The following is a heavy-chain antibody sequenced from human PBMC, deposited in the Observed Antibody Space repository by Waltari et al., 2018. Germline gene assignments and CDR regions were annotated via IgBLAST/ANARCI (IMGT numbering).Heavy chain of an antibody. CDR2: INSDGSDT. CDR3: TRDSPSWI. Sequence: EGQLVESGGGLVQPGGSLKLSCGASGFTFSSFWLHWVRQVPGQGLVWVSRINSDGSDTSYADSVRGRFTVSRDNAKNMAYLQMNSLRAEDTAIYYCTRDSPSWIWGQGTMVSVSS. CDR1: GFTFSSFW. J-gene: IGHJ3*02. V-gene: IGHV3-74*01.